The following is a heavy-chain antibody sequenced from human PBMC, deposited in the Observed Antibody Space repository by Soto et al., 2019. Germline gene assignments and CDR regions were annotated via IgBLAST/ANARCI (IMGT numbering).Heavy chain of an antibody. J-gene: IGHJ6*02. CDR2: ISAYNGNT. Sequence: ASVKVSCKASGGTFSSYTISWVRQAPGQGLEWMGWISAYNGNTNYAQKLQGRVTMTTDTSTSTAYMELRSLRSDDTAVYYCARDEEEYYYDSSGYYFPGYYGMDVWGQGTTVTVSS. CDR3: ARDEEEYYYDSSGYYFPGYYGMDV. CDR1: GGTFSSYT. D-gene: IGHD3-22*01. V-gene: IGHV1-18*01.